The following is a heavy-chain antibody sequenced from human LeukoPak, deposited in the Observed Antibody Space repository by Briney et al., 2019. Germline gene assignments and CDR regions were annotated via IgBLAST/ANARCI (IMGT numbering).Heavy chain of an antibody. D-gene: IGHD3-22*01. Sequence: SETLSLTCTVSGDSISSDHWSWIRQPPGKGLEWIGYIYYSGNTNYNPSLKSRVTISVDTSKNQFSLKLSSVTAADSAVCYCAKYSGHDTSGYYESRAFDIWGQGTMVTVSS. J-gene: IGHJ3*02. CDR2: IYYSGNT. CDR1: GDSISSDH. CDR3: AKYSGHDTSGYYESRAFDI. V-gene: IGHV4-59*01.